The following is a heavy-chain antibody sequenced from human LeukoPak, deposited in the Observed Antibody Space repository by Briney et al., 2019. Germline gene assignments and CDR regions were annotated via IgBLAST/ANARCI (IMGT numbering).Heavy chain of an antibody. V-gene: IGHV3-9*01. J-gene: IGHJ4*02. CDR1: GFTFDDYG. D-gene: IGHD6-19*01. CDR3: AKDAYSSGWFFDY. Sequence: GRSPRLSCAASGFTFDDYGMHWVRQAPGKGLEWVSGISWNSGSIGYADSVKGRFTISRDNAKNSLYLQMKSLRAEDTALYYCAKDAYSSGWFFDYWGQGTLVTVSS. CDR2: ISWNSGSI.